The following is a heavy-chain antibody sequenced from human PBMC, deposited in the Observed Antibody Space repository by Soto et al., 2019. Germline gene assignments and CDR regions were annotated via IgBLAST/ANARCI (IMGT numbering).Heavy chain of an antibody. CDR1: GFTFSNAW. J-gene: IGHJ6*02. CDR2: IKSKTDGGTT. CDR3: TTDQDYGSYYGMDV. D-gene: IGHD4-17*01. Sequence: GGSLRLSCAASGFTFSNAWMNWVRQAPGKGLEWVGRIKSKTDGGTTDYAAPVKGRFTISRDDSKNTLYLQMNSLKTEDTAVYYCTTDQDYGSYYGMDVWGQGTTVTVSS. V-gene: IGHV3-15*07.